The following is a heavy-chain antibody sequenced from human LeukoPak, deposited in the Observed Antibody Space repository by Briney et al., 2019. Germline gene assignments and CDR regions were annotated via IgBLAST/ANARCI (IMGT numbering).Heavy chain of an antibody. J-gene: IGHJ6*03. Sequence: ASVKVSCKASGYTFTSYYMHWVRQAPGQGLEWMGIINPSGGSTSYAQKFQGRVTMTRDTSTSTVYMELSSLRSEDTAVYYCARDATVRGPYGGHRFYSYMDVWGKGTTVTISS. V-gene: IGHV1-46*01. CDR1: GYTFTSYY. CDR2: INPSGGST. CDR3: ARDATVRGPYGGHRFYSYMDV. D-gene: IGHD3-10*01.